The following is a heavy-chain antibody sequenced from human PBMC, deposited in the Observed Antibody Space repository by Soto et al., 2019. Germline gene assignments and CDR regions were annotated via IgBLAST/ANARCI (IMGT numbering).Heavy chain of an antibody. CDR2: ISGSGRTI. V-gene: IGHV3-48*03. CDR1: GFTFSNYD. Sequence: EVQLVESGGGLVQPGGSLRLSCEASGFTFSNYDMNWVRQAPGKGLEWVSYISGSGRTIYYADSVKGRFTISRDSAKKSLFLPMNSLSAEDTALYYCARGDDNSGYYYAFDSWGQGTPVTVSS. CDR3: ARGDDNSGYYYAFDS. D-gene: IGHD3-22*01. J-gene: IGHJ4*02.